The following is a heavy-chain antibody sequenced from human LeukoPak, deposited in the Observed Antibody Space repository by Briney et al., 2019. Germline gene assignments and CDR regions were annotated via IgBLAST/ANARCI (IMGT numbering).Heavy chain of an antibody. CDR2: IYTDGGT. CDR1: GFTFSSYA. D-gene: IGHD3-10*01. CDR3: AREQPPGVYFDY. J-gene: IGHJ4*02. Sequence: PGGSLRLSCSASGFTFSSYAMHWVRQAPGKGVEWVSIIYTDGGTYYADSVKGRFTISRDNSKNTLYLQMNSLRADDTAVYYCAREQPPGVYFDYWGQGTLVTVSS. V-gene: IGHV3-53*01.